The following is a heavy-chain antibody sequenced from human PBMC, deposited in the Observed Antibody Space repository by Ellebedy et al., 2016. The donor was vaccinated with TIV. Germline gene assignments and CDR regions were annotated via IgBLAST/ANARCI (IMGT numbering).Heavy chain of an antibody. V-gene: IGHV1-46*01. CDR2: MNANDGDT. CDR1: GYTFTSYY. D-gene: IGHD4-17*01. J-gene: IGHJ4*02. Sequence: AASVKVSCKASGYTFTSYYIHWMRQAPGQGLEWMGIMNANDGDTTYAQKFQGRVTMTGDTSTPTVYMELTSLRFEDTAVYYCARAAAMTKVSSPSAYWGQGTLVTVSS. CDR3: ARAAAMTKVSSPSAY.